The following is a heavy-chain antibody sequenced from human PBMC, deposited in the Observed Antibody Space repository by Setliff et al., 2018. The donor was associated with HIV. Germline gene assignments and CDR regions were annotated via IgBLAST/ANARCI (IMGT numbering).Heavy chain of an antibody. V-gene: IGHV4-59*08. J-gene: IGHJ4*02. CDR3: ARHSPSDY. CDR1: GGSISSYY. CDR2: IYNTGST. Sequence: PSETLSLTCTVSGGSISSYYWTWIRQPPGKGLEWIGYIYNTGSTSYNPSLKSRVTISVDTSKNQFSLKLSSVTAADTAVYYCARHSPSDYWGQGTLVTVSS.